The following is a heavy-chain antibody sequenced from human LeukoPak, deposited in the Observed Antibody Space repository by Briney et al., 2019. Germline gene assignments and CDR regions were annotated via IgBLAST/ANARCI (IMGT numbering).Heavy chain of an antibody. Sequence: AGGSLRLSCAASGFTVSSNYMSWVRQAPGKGLEWVSLIYRDGPTHYADSVKGRFTISRDNSKNTLSLQMNNLRAEDTAVYFCARVFSFAYWYFDLWGRGTLVTVSS. D-gene: IGHD2-2*01. CDR2: IYRDGPT. CDR1: GFTVSSNY. CDR3: ARVFSFAYWYFDL. J-gene: IGHJ2*01. V-gene: IGHV3-66*01.